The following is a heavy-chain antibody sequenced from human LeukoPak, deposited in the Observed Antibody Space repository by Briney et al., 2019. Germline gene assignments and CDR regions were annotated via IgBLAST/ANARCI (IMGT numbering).Heavy chain of an antibody. CDR3: TRGGDPYKVGNF. CDR1: GDSISTNSYY. V-gene: IGHV4-39*01. CDR2: LHFSGTP. D-gene: IGHD2-21*01. Sequence: PSETLSLTCTVSGDSISTNSYYWSWIRQPPGKGLECIGTLHFSGTPYYSPSLNSRISISVDTSKKQFSLKLGSVTATDTAVYYCTRGGDPYKVGNFWGQGTLVTVSS. J-gene: IGHJ4*02.